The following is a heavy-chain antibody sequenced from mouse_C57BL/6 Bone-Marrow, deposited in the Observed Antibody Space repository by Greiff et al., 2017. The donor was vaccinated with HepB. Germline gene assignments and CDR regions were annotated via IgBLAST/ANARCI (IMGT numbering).Heavy chain of an antibody. CDR1: GYSITSGYY. J-gene: IGHJ4*01. CDR2: ISYDGSN. D-gene: IGHD1-1*01. Sequence: EVQLVESGPGLVKPSQSLSLTCSVTGYSITSGYYWNWIRQFPGNKLEWMGYISYDGSNNYNPSLKNRISITRDTSKNQFFLKLNSVTTEDTATYYCARGTTVIDAMDYWGQGTSVTVSS. CDR3: ARGTTVIDAMDY. V-gene: IGHV3-6*01.